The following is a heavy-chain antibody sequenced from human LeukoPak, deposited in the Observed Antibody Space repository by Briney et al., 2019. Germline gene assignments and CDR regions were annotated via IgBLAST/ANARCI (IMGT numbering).Heavy chain of an antibody. J-gene: IGHJ4*02. CDR2: INTDGSYT. CDR1: GFXFSSYW. D-gene: IGHD7-27*01. Sequence: GGSLRLSCAASGFXFSSYWIHWVRQGPGKGLVWVSHINTDGSYTNYADSVKGRFTISRDNAKNTLYLQMNSLRAEDTAVYYCTRGGDRFDYWGQGTLVTVSS. V-gene: IGHV3-74*01. CDR3: TRGGDRFDY.